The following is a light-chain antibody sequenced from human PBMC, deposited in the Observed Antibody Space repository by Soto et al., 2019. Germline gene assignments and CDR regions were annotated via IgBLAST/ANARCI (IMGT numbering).Light chain of an antibody. CDR2: GAS. Sequence: EIVLTQSPGTLSLSPEERATLSCRASQSVSNNYLAWYQQKPGQAPRLLIYGASNRATGIPDRFSGSGSGTDFTLTISRLEPEDFAVYYCQQYGSSPRTFGQGTKVDNK. CDR1: QSVSNNY. J-gene: IGKJ1*01. CDR3: QQYGSSPRT. V-gene: IGKV3-20*01.